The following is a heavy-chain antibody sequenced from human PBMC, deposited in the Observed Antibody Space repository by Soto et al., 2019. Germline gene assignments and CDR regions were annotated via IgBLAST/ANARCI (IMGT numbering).Heavy chain of an antibody. CDR1: GFSFSKYG. CDR2: VSSDGNNE. CDR3: AKDRVIQLLPIWPDP. D-gene: IGHD2-2*01. Sequence: GSLRLSCAASGFSFSKYGMHWVRQAPGKGLEWVAFVSSDGNNEYYGDSVKGRFTISRDNSKNMVFLQVDSLRVDDTAVYYCAKDRVIQLLPIWPDPWGQGTLVTVSS. J-gene: IGHJ5*02. V-gene: IGHV3-30*02.